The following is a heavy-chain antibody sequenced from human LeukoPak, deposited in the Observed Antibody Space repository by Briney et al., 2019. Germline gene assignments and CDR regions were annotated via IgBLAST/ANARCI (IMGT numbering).Heavy chain of an antibody. CDR1: GFTFSSYS. CDR2: ISSSSNSI. J-gene: IGHJ5*02. V-gene: IGHV3-21*01. CDR3: ARAWGYCSGGSCYSLAGFDP. Sequence: GGSLRLSCAASGFTFSSYSMNWVRQAPGKGLEWVSSISSSSNSIYYADSMKGRITISRDNAKNSLYLQVNSLRAEDTAVYYCARAWGYCSGGSCYSLAGFDPWGQGTLVTVSS. D-gene: IGHD2-15*01.